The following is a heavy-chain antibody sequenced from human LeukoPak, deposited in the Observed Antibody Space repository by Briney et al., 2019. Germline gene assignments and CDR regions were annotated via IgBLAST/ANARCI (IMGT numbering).Heavy chain of an antibody. CDR2: IYYSGST. CDR1: GGSISSGDYY. Sequence: SQTLSLTCTVSGGSISSGDYYWSWIRQPPGKGLEWIGYIYYSGSTYYSPSLKSRVTISVDTSKNQFPLKLSSVTAADTAVYYCARVQQRAYFDYWGQGTLVTVSS. J-gene: IGHJ4*02. CDR3: ARVQQRAYFDY. V-gene: IGHV4-30-4*08. D-gene: IGHD5-18*01.